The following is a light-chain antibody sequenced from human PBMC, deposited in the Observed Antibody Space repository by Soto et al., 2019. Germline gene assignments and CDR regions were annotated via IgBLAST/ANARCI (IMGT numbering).Light chain of an antibody. V-gene: IGKV3-20*01. Sequence: EIVLTQSPGTLSLSPGERATLSCRASQSVSSSLAWYQQKPGQAPRLLIYDASIRATGIPNRFSGSGSGTDFTLTISRLEPEDSAVYYCQQYGSSPLTFGGGTKVDIK. CDR2: DAS. J-gene: IGKJ4*01. CDR3: QQYGSSPLT. CDR1: QSVSSS.